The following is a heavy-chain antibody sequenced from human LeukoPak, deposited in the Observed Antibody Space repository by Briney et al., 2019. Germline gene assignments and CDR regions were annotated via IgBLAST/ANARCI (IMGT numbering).Heavy chain of an antibody. CDR2: IYHSGST. Sequence: SETLSLTCTVSGYSISSGYYWGWIRQPPGKGLEWIGSIYHSGSTYYNPSLKSRVTISVDTSKNQFSLKLSSVTAADTAVYYCARDLLRLYALDIWGQGTMVTVSS. CDR1: GYSISSGYY. V-gene: IGHV4-38-2*02. J-gene: IGHJ3*02. CDR3: ARDLLRLYALDI.